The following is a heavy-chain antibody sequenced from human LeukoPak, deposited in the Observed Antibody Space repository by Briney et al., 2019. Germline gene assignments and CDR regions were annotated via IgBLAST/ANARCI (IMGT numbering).Heavy chain of an antibody. Sequence: GGSLRLSCAASGFTFSSYAMHWVRQAPGKGLEWVAVISYDGSNKYYADSVKGRFTISRDNAKNSLYLQMNSLRAEDTAVYYCARGGSSGWWDYYYYMDVWGKGTTVTVSS. CDR1: GFTFSSYA. D-gene: IGHD6-19*01. CDR3: ARGGSSGWWDYYYYMDV. CDR2: ISYDGSNK. V-gene: IGHV3-30*04. J-gene: IGHJ6*03.